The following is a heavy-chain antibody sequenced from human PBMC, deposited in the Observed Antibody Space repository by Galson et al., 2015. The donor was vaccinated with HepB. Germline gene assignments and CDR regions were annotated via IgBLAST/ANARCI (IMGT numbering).Heavy chain of an antibody. Sequence: SLRLFCAASGFTFSSSLMTWVRQAPGKGLEWVSVITEGGGSTYYADSVKGRFIVSRDNSKNALYLQMNSLRVEDTAVYYCAKAPGDILYYMDVWGKGTTVTVSS. CDR3: AKAPGDILYYMDV. V-gene: IGHV3-23*01. CDR2: ITEGGGST. J-gene: IGHJ6*03. D-gene: IGHD3-10*01. CDR1: GFTFSSSL.